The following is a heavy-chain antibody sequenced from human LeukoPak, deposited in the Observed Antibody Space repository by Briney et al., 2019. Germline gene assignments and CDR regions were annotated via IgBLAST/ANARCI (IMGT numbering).Heavy chain of an antibody. CDR1: GFTFSTFA. CDR3: ARDLYCSGGSCYQSSPFDY. CDR2: ISGSGVGT. V-gene: IGHV3-23*01. D-gene: IGHD2-15*01. Sequence: GGSRRLSCAASGFTFSTFAMSWVRQAPGKGLEWVSAISGSGVGTHYADSVKGRFTISRDNSKNTLYLQMNSLKAEDTALYYCARDLYCSGGSCYQSSPFDYWGQGTLVTVSS. J-gene: IGHJ4*02.